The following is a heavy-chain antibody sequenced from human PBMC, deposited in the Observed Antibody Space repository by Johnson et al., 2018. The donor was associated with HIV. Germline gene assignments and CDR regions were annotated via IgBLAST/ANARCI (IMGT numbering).Heavy chain of an antibody. CDR3: FTSGYDPWEAFDI. V-gene: IGHV3-30*14. CDR1: GFTFSSYA. J-gene: IGHJ3*02. CDR2: ISYDGSNK. D-gene: IGHD5-12*01. Sequence: QLVESGGGVVQPGRSLRLSCAASGFTFSSYAMNWVRQAPGKGLEWVAVISYDGSNKYYADSVKGRFTISRDNSKNTLYLQMGSLRAEDMAGYYCFTSGYDPWEAFDIWGQGTMVTVSS.